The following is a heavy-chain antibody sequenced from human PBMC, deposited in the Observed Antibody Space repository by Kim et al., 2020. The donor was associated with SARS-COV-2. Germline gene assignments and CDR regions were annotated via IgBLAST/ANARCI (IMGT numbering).Heavy chain of an antibody. D-gene: IGHD3-3*01. V-gene: IGHV3-11*06. Sequence: GGSLRLSCAASGFTFSDYYMSWIRQAPGKGLEWVSYISSSSSYTNYADSVKGRFTISRDNAKNSLYLQMNSLRAEDTAVYYCARAPSAHYDFWSGYYPYYFDYWGQGTLVTVSS. CDR2: ISSSSSYT. CDR1: GFTFSDYY. CDR3: ARAPSAHYDFWSGYYPYYFDY. J-gene: IGHJ4*02.